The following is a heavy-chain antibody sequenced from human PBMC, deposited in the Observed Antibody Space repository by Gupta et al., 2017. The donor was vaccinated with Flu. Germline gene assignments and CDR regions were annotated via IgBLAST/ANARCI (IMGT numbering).Heavy chain of an antibody. CDR1: GFTFNNFG. CDR2: LSASGVST. CDR3: AKTRSTVGTTILFDY. Sequence: GFTFNNFGMGWVRQPPGKGLEWVSSLSASGVSTYYADAVKGRFTISRDNSKNMSYLQMDSLRVEDTAVYFCAKTRSTVGTTILFDYWGQGILVTVSS. D-gene: IGHD2-21*02. V-gene: IGHV3-23*01. J-gene: IGHJ4*02.